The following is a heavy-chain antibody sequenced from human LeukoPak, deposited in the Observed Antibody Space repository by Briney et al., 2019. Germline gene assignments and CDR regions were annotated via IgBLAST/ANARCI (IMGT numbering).Heavy chain of an antibody. V-gene: IGHV3-21*01. CDR2: ISSSSSYI. D-gene: IGHD3-22*01. CDR1: GFTFSSYS. Sequence: GGSLRLSCAASGFTFSSYSMNWVRQAPGKGLEGVSSISSSSSYIYYADSVKGRFTISRDNAKNSLYLQMNSLRAEDTAVYYCARDLLPEYYYDSSGYYRALGYWGQGTLVTVSS. J-gene: IGHJ4*02. CDR3: ARDLLPEYYYDSSGYYRALGY.